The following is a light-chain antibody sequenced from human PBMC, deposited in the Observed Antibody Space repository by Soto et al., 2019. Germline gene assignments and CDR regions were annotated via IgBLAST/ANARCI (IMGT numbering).Light chain of an antibody. CDR2: DAS. CDR3: QQRSNWPPPT. V-gene: IGKV3-11*01. CDR1: QSVSSN. Sequence: EIVLTQSPATLSLSPGERATLSCRASQSVSSNLAWYQQNPGQAPRLLIYDASNRATGIPARFSGSGSGTDFTLTISSLEPEDFAVYYCQQRSNWPPPTFGGGTKVEIK. J-gene: IGKJ4*01.